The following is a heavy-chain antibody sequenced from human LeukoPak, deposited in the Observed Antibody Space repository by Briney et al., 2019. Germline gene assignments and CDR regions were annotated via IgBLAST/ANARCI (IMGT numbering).Heavy chain of an antibody. CDR1: GYSISSGYY. D-gene: IGHD4-23*01. Sequence: SETLSLTCTVSGYSISSGYYWGWIRQPPGKGLEWIGSIYHSGSTYYNPSLKSRVTISVGTSKNQFSLKLSSVTAADTAVYYCASYGGNEGFVFDYWGQGTLVTVSS. V-gene: IGHV4-38-2*02. J-gene: IGHJ4*02. CDR3: ASYGGNEGFVFDY. CDR2: IYHSGST.